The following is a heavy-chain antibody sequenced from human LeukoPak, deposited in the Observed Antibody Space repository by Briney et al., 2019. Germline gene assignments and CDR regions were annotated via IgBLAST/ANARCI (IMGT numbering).Heavy chain of an antibody. CDR3: ARVTGVDYYDSSGYPEGIDY. Sequence: GGSLRLSCAASGFTFSSYSMNWVRQAPGKGLEWVSSSSSSSSYIYYADSVKGRFTISRDHAKNSLYLQMNSLRAEDTAVYYCARVTGVDYYDSSGYPEGIDYWGQGTLVTVSS. J-gene: IGHJ4*02. CDR1: GFTFSSYS. CDR2: SSSSSSYI. V-gene: IGHV3-21*01. D-gene: IGHD3-22*01.